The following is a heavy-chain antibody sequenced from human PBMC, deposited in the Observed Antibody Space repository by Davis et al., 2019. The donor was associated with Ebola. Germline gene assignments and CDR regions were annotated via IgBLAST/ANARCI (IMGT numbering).Heavy chain of an antibody. J-gene: IGHJ5*02. CDR3: ARLGTRGYSWFDP. Sequence: GSLRLSCAASGFTFSGSAMHWIRQPPGKGLEWIGEINHSGSTNYNPSLKSRVTISVDTSKNQFSLKLSSVTAADTAVYYCARLGTRGYSWFDPWGQGTLVTVSS. CDR2: INHSGST. D-gene: IGHD5-12*01. CDR1: GFTFSGSA. V-gene: IGHV4-34*01.